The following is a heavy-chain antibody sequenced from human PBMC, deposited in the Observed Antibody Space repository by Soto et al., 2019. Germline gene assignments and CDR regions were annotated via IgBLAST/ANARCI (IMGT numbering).Heavy chain of an antibody. J-gene: IGHJ5*02. CDR2: IIPIFGTA. D-gene: IGHD2-15*01. CDR1: GGTFSSYA. V-gene: IGHV1-69*13. CDR3: ARADCSGGSCYVSGWFDP. Sequence: ASVKVSCKASGGTFSSYAISWVRQAPGQGLEWMGGIIPIFGTANYAQKFQGRVTITADESTSTAYMELSSLRSEDTAVYYCARADCSGGSCYVSGWFDPWGQGTLVTVSS.